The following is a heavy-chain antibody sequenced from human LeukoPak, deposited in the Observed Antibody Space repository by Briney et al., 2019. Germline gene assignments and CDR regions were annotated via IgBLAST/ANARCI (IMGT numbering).Heavy chain of an antibody. J-gene: IGHJ5*02. Sequence: PGGSLRLSCAASGFTFSSYAMHWVRQAPGKGLEWVAVISYDGSNKYYADSVKGRFTISRDNSKNTLYLQMNSLRAEGTAVYYCARDKARTSVVVPAAIYPWGQGTLVTVSS. D-gene: IGHD2-2*02. CDR3: ARDKARTSVVVPAAIYP. CDR2: ISYDGSNK. V-gene: IGHV3-30-3*01. CDR1: GFTFSSYA.